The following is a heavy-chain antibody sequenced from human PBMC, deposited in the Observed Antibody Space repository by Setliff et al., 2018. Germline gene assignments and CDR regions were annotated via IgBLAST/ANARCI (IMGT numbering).Heavy chain of an antibody. D-gene: IGHD2-21*02. CDR1: GFTFSSYA. CDR2: ISGSGGST. V-gene: IGHV3-23*01. J-gene: IGHJ4*02. CDR3: AKDLTVDAYCGGDCYPDLIDY. Sequence: GGSLRLSCAASGFTFSSYAMSWVRQAPGKGLEWVSAISGSGGSTYYADSVKGRFTISRDNSKNTLYLQMSSLRAEDTAVYYCAKDLTVDAYCGGDCYPDLIDYWGQGTLVTVSS.